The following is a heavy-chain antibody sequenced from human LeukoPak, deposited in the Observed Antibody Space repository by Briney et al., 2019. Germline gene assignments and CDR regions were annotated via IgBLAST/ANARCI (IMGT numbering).Heavy chain of an antibody. CDR2: ISGDGGSI. Sequence: TGRSLRLSCAASGFTFDDYAMIWVRQAPGKGLEWVSLISGDGGSINYADSVKGRFTNSRDNSKNSLYLQMHSLRTEDTALYYCAKAEMSTGHRYYYYAMDVWGQGATVTVSS. J-gene: IGHJ6*02. V-gene: IGHV3-43*02. CDR1: GFTFDDYA. D-gene: IGHD5-24*01. CDR3: AKAEMSTGHRYYYYAMDV.